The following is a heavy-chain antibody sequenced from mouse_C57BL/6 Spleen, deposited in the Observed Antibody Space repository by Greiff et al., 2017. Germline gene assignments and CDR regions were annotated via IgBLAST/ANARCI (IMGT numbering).Heavy chain of an antibody. CDR3: TSYYYGSSHY. V-gene: IGHV14-4*01. Sequence: VQLQQSGAELVRPGASVKLSCTASGFNIKDDYMHWVKQRPEQGLEWIGWLDPENGDTEYASKFQGKATITADTSSNTAYLQLSSLTSEDTAVYYCTSYYYGSSHYWGQGTTLTVSS. D-gene: IGHD1-1*01. J-gene: IGHJ2*01. CDR2: LDPENGDT. CDR1: GFNIKDDY.